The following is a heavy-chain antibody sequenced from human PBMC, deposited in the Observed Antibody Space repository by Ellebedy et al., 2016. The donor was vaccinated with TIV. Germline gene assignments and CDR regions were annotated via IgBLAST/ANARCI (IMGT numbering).Heavy chain of an antibody. D-gene: IGHD3-22*01. CDR2: IRGRGEST. Sequence: GESLKISCATSGFIFSDYAISWVRQPPGKGLEWVSTIRGRGESTFAADSVKGLFTISRDFSKRTVYLQMNSLRVEDMAVYFCATRGHSIGWFADWGQGTLVTVSS. CDR1: GFIFSDYA. V-gene: IGHV3-23*01. J-gene: IGHJ5*02. CDR3: ATRGHSIGWFAD.